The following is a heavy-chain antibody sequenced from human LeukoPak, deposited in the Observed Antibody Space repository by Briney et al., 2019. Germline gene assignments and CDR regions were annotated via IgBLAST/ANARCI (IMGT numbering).Heavy chain of an antibody. CDR1: GFTFNSYW. V-gene: IGHV3-7*03. CDR3: AKDIHIGHGSGWPES. Sequence: GGSLRLSCAASGFTFNSYWMSWVRQAPGKGLGWVANIKQDGSEKYYVDSVKGRFTISRDNSKNSLFLQMNSLGPEDTALYYCAKDIHIGHGSGWPESWGQGTLVTVSS. J-gene: IGHJ5*02. D-gene: IGHD6-19*01. CDR2: IKQDGSEK.